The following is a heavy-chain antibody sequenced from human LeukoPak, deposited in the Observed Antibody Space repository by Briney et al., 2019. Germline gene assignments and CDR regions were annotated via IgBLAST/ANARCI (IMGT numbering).Heavy chain of an antibody. V-gene: IGHV3-11*01. CDR3: AKDKGFELAAADY. CDR2: VSQSGTTI. D-gene: IGHD6-13*01. CDR1: GFTFSDYY. Sequence: GGSLRLSCAASGFTFSDYYMSWVRQAPGKGLEWVSYVSQSGTTIYFADSVKGRFTISRDNGKNSLYLQMNSLRAEDTALYYCAKDKGFELAAADYWGQGTLVTVSS. J-gene: IGHJ4*02.